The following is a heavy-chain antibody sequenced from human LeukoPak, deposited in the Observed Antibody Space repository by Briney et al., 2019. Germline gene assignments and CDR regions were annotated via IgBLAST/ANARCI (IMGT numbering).Heavy chain of an antibody. J-gene: IGHJ4*02. D-gene: IGHD1-26*01. CDR2: INPNSGGT. CDR3: ARGGPMAIKRVGATFFDY. V-gene: IGHV1-2*02. Sequence: GASVKVSCKASGYTFTCYYMHWARQAPGQGLEWMGWINPNSGGTNYAQKFQGRVTMTRDTSISTAYMELSRLRSDDTAVYYCARGGPMAIKRVGATFFDYWGQGTLVTVSS. CDR1: GYTFTCYY.